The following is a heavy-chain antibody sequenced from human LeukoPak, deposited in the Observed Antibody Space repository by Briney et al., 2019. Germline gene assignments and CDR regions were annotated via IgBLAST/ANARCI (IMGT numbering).Heavy chain of an antibody. CDR2: IIPIFGTA. D-gene: IGHD3-10*01. V-gene: IGHV1-69*13. CDR1: GGTFSSYA. J-gene: IGHJ5*02. CDR3: ARDERGSYGSGSYYFPNWFDP. Sequence: SVKVSCKASGGTFSSYAISWVRQAPGQGLEWMGGIIPIFGTANYAQKFQGRVTITADESTSTAYMELSGLRSKDTAVYYCARDERGSYGSGSYYFPNWFDPWGQGTLVTVSS.